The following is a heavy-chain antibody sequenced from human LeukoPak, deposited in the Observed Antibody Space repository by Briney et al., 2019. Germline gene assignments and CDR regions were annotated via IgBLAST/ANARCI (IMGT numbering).Heavy chain of an antibody. J-gene: IGHJ3*02. CDR3: ARVSVNGYNHDAFDI. D-gene: IGHD5-24*01. CDR1: GFTFSDYY. V-gene: IGHV3-11*01. Sequence: GGSLRLSCAASGFTFSDYYMSWIRQAPGKGLEWVSYISSSGSTIYYADSVKGRFTISRDNAKNSLYLQMNSLRAEDTAVYYCARVSVNGYNHDAFDIWGQGTMVTVSS. CDR2: ISSSGSTI.